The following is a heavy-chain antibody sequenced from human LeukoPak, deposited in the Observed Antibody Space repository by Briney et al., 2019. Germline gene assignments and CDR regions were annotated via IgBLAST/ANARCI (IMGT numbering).Heavy chain of an antibody. CDR3: ARVGLCFGEVHAFDI. CDR2: IYYSGST. J-gene: IGHJ3*02. V-gene: IGHV4-59*12. Sequence: PSETLSLTCTVSGGSISSYYWSWIRQPPGKGLEWIGYIYYSGSTNYNPSLKSRVTISVDTSKNQFSLKLSSVTAADTAVYYCARVGLCFGEVHAFDIWGQGTMVTVSS. CDR1: GGSISSYY. D-gene: IGHD3-10*01.